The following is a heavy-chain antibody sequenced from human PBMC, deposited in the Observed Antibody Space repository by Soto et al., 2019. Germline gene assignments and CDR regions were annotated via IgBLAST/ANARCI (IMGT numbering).Heavy chain of an antibody. J-gene: IGHJ4*02. Sequence: SETLSLTCTVSGGSISSCSYYWGWIRQPPGKGLEWIGSIYYSGTTYYNPSLKSRVTISVDTSKDQFSLKLSSVTAADAAVYYCARVVYESSGYRPGWGQGTLVTVSS. D-gene: IGHD3-22*01. CDR3: ARVVYESSGYRPG. CDR2: IYYSGTT. CDR1: GGSISSCSYY. V-gene: IGHV4-39*01.